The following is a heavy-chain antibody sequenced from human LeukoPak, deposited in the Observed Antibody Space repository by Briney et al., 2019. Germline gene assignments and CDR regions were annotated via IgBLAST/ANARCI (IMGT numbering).Heavy chain of an antibody. CDR2: IYHSGGT. D-gene: IGHD4-17*01. CDR3: ARHGERGDPSDFDY. Sequence: SETLSLTCAVSGGSISSGGYSWSWIRQPPGKGLEWIGYIYHSGGTYYNPSLKSRVTISVDRSKNQFSLKLSSVTAADTAVYYCARHGERGDPSDFDYWGQETLVTVSS. CDR1: GGSISSGGYS. J-gene: IGHJ4*02. V-gene: IGHV4-30-2*01.